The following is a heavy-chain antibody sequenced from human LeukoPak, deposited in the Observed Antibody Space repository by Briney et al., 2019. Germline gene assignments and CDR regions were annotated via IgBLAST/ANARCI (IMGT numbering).Heavy chain of an antibody. CDR1: GGTFSSYA. V-gene: IGHV1-69*05. Sequence: SVKVSCKASGGTFSSYAISWVRQAPGQGLEWMGGIIPIFGTANYAQKFQGRVTITTDESTSTAYMELSSLRSEDTAVYYCATAVPAAIPTSWYTSHLDYWGQGTLVTVSS. CDR3: ATAVPAAIPTSWYTSHLDY. CDR2: IIPIFGTA. D-gene: IGHD2-2*01. J-gene: IGHJ4*02.